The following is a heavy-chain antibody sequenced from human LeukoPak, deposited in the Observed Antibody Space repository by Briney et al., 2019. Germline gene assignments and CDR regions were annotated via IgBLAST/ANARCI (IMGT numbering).Heavy chain of an antibody. V-gene: IGHV4-30-2*05. CDR3: AREPPYGDYKPGAFDI. Sequence: PSETLSLTCAVSGGSISSGGYSWSWIRQPPGKGLEWIGYIYHSGSTYYNPSLKSRVTISVDTSKNQFSLKLSSVTAADTAVYYCAREPPYGDYKPGAFDIWGQGTMVTVSS. J-gene: IGHJ3*02. CDR1: GGSISSGGYS. D-gene: IGHD4-17*01. CDR2: IYHSGST.